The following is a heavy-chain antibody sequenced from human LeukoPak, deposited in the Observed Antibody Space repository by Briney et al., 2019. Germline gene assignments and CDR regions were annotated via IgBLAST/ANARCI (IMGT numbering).Heavy chain of an antibody. CDR1: GFTFNSYA. V-gene: IGHV3-30*02. CDR2: IRYDGSDK. J-gene: IGHJ4*02. CDR3: ARGYGKNYLNY. Sequence: PGESLRLSCEASGFTFNSYAMHWVRQAPGKGLQWVAFIRYDGSDKYYADSVKGRFTISRDNSKNTLYLQLNSLIPDDMAVYYCARGYGKNYLNYWGQGTLVTVSP. D-gene: IGHD5-18*01.